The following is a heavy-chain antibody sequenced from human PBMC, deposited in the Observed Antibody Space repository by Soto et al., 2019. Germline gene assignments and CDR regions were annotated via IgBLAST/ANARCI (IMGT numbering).Heavy chain of an antibody. CDR2: SYYSGST. Sequence: QVQLQESGPGLVKPSETLSLTCTVSGGSISSYYWSWIRQPPGKGLEWIGYSYYSGSTNYNPSLKSRVTISVDTSKNQFSLKLSSVTAADTAVYYCARTIPRGGAYDAFDIWGQGTMVTVSS. D-gene: IGHD3-10*01. CDR1: GGSISSYY. V-gene: IGHV4-59*01. CDR3: ARTIPRGGAYDAFDI. J-gene: IGHJ3*02.